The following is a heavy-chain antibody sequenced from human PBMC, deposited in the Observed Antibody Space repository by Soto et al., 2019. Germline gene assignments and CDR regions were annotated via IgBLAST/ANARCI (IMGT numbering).Heavy chain of an antibody. V-gene: IGHV1-69*13. CDR1: GGSFSSYA. CDR3: ARDLRAAGRPGMDV. D-gene: IGHD6-13*01. Sequence: GASVKVSCKASGGSFSSYATSWVRQAPGQGLEWMGGIIPIVGTGNYAQNFQGRVTITADESTSTAYMELSSLRSEDTAMYYCARDLRAAGRPGMDVWGQGTTVTVSS. CDR2: IIPIVGTG. J-gene: IGHJ6*02.